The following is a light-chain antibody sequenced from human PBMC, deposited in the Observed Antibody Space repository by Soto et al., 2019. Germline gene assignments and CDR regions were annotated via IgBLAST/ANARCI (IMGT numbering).Light chain of an antibody. Sequence: QSVLTQPPSVSGAPGQRVTISCTGSSSSIGASYDVHWYQQVPGTAPKLLIFGNSNRPSGVPDRFSGSKSGNTASLTISGLQAEDEADYYCCSYAGSYTWVFGGGTKLTVL. V-gene: IGLV1-40*01. CDR2: GNS. J-gene: IGLJ3*02. CDR1: SSSIGASYD. CDR3: CSYAGSYTWV.